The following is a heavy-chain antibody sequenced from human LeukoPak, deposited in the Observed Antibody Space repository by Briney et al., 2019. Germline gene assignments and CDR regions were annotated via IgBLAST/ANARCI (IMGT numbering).Heavy chain of an antibody. CDR1: GFTFSSHE. D-gene: IGHD5-12*01. CDR2: IGSGGTTI. CDR3: AREYSGVFDY. J-gene: IGHJ4*02. Sequence: GGSLRLSCAASGFTFSSHEMSWVRQAPGKGLEWVSYIGSGGTTISYADSVKGRFTISRDNAMNSLYLQMNSLRAEDTAVYYCAREYSGVFDYWGQGTLVTVSS. V-gene: IGHV3-48*03.